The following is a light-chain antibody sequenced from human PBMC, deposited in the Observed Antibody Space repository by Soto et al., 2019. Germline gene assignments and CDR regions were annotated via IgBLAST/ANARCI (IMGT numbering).Light chain of an antibody. V-gene: IGKV3-15*01. CDR3: QQYNNWPPTWT. CDR2: DAS. J-gene: IGKJ1*01. Sequence: EVVMTQSPATLSVSPGERATLSCRASQTIGSNLAWYQQKPGQPPRLLIYDASTRATDIPARFTGSGSGTELTLTISSLQSADFAVYYCQQYNNWPPTWTFGQGTKVDIK. CDR1: QTIGSN.